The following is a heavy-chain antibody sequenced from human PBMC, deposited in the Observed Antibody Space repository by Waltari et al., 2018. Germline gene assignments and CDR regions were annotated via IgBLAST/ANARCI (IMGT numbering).Heavy chain of an antibody. CDR1: GFTFSSYW. Sequence: EVQLVESGGGLVQPGGSLRLSCAASGFTFSSYWMHWVRQAPGKGLVCVSRINSDGSSTSYADSVKGRFTISRDNAKNTLYLQMNSLRAEDTAVYYCARGGGYYYYYMDVWGKGTTVTVSS. V-gene: IGHV3-74*01. D-gene: IGHD3-16*01. CDR3: ARGGGYYYYYMDV. CDR2: INSDGSST. J-gene: IGHJ6*03.